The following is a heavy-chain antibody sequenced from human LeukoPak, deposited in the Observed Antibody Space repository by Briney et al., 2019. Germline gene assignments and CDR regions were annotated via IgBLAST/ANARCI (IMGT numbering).Heavy chain of an antibody. V-gene: IGHV3-21*01. D-gene: IGHD4-17*01. CDR3: TRDRNDYVDPDAFDI. J-gene: IGHJ3*02. CDR1: GFTFSDFA. Sequence: PGGSLRLSCAASGFTFSDFAMNWVRQAPGKGLEWVSSITRVSTYIYYAESVQGRFTISRDNHKDLLYLQLNSLRGDDTGIYYCTRDRNDYVDPDAFDIWGQGTVVTVSS. CDR2: ITRVSTYI.